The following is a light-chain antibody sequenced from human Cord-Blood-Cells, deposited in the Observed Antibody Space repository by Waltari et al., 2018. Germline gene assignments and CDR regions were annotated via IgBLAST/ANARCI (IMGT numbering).Light chain of an antibody. V-gene: IGKV1-39*01. CDR3: QQSYSTPLT. J-gene: IGKJ4*01. CDR2: AAS. Sequence: DIQMTQSPSSLSASVGDRVIITCRASQSISSYLNWYQQKPGKAPKLLIYAASSLQSGVPSRFSGSGSGTDFTLTISSLQPEYFATYYCQQSYSTPLTFGGGTKVEIK. CDR1: QSISSY.